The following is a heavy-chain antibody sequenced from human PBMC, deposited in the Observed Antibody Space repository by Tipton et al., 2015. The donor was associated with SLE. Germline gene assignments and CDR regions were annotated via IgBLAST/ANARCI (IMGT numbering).Heavy chain of an antibody. J-gene: IGHJ4*02. CDR1: GGSINSDTHY. CDR2: IYYIGST. V-gene: IGHV4-39*07. Sequence: TLSLTCTVSGGSINSDTHYWAWIRQPPGKGPEWIGSIYYIGSTFYNPSLKSRVTISVDTSKNHFSLKLNSVTAADTAVYYCAKEWGPGDGYSGLPGCFEYWGQGTLVTVSS. D-gene: IGHD5-12*01. CDR3: AKEWGPGDGYSGLPGCFEY.